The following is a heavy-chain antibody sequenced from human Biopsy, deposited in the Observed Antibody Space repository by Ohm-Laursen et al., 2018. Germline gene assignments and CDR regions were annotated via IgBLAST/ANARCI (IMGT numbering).Heavy chain of an antibody. Sequence: SLRLSCAASGFTLDDYAMHWVRQAPGKGLEWVSGITWNSGSIGYADSVKGRFSIFRDNAKHSLYLQMNSLRAEDTALYYCAKDLGQVTAAIGYWGQGTLVTVSS. J-gene: IGHJ4*02. CDR2: ITWNSGSI. CDR3: AKDLGQVTAAIGY. CDR1: GFTLDDYA. V-gene: IGHV3-9*01. D-gene: IGHD2-21*02.